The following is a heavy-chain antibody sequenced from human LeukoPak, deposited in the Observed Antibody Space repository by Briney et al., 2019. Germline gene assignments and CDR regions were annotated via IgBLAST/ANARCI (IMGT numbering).Heavy chain of an antibody. CDR2: ISYDGGNK. Sequence: GGSLRLSCAASGFTFNSYDMHWVRQAPGKGLEWVAVISYDGGNKYYADSVKGRFAISRGNSKKTLYLQMNNLRAEDTALYYCAKDLYSRFGETPQAESWGQGNLVTVSS. D-gene: IGHD3-10*01. CDR3: AKDLYSRFGETPQAES. J-gene: IGHJ5*02. V-gene: IGHV3-30*18. CDR1: GFTFNSYD.